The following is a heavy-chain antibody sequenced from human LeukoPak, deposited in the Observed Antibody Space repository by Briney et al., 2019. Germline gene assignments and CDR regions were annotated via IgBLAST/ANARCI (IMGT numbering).Heavy chain of an antibody. Sequence: SETLSLTCTLSGDSISSGGYCWNWFRQHPGKGLEWIGYIYSSGNTFYNPSLKSRVIISVDTSKNQFSLKLSSATAADTALYYCAGSEAPITPPPYGMGVWGQGTKVTVSS. CDR1: GDSISSGGYC. J-gene: IGHJ6*02. D-gene: IGHD3-10*01. V-gene: IGHV4-31*03. CDR2: IYSSGNT. CDR3: AGSEAPITPPPYGMGV.